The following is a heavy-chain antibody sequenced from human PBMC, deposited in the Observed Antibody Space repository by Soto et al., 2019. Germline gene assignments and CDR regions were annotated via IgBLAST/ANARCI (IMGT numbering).Heavy chain of an antibody. V-gene: IGHV4-59*01. J-gene: IGHJ4*02. D-gene: IGHD4-17*01. CDR2: IYYSGST. Sequence: SETLSLTCVVSGGSLSSYYWSWIRQPPGKGLEWIGYIYYSGSTNYNPSLKSRVTISVDTSKNQFSLKLSSVTAADTAVYYCARGATVTTFDYWGQGTLVTVSS. CDR1: GGSLSSYY. CDR3: ARGATVTTFDY.